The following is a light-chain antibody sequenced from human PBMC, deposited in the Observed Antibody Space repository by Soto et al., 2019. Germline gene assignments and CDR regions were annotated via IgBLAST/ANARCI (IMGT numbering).Light chain of an antibody. Sequence: QSLLTQPPSASGTPGQRVTISCSGSRSNIGSKTVNWYQQLPGTAPKLLIYSNYQRPSGVPDRFSGSKSGTSASLAISGLQSEDEADYYCAAWDDSLNGVVFGGGTKLTVL. CDR2: SNY. CDR3: AAWDDSLNGVV. CDR1: RSNIGSKT. V-gene: IGLV1-44*01. J-gene: IGLJ2*01.